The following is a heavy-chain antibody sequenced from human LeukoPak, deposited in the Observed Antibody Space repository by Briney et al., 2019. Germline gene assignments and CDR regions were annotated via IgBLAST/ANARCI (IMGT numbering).Heavy chain of an antibody. CDR2: IYSGHSDT. CDR1: RQIFTSL. D-gene: IGHD3-10*01. Sequence: GESQNILCGVCRQIFTSLDLLWARQMPGKSLEWGGIIYSGHSDTRYSPSFQGQVSISADKSISTAYLQWSSLKASDTATYYCARQITMVRGVIIQNYFGYWGQGTLVTVSS. CDR3: ARQITMVRGVIIQNYFGY. V-gene: IGHV5-51*01. J-gene: IGHJ4*02.